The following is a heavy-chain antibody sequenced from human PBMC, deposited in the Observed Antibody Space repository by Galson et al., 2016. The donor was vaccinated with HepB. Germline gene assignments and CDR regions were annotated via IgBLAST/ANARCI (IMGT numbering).Heavy chain of an antibody. CDR1: GFTFRSYA. CDR3: AREHVWWDFDYGMDV. D-gene: IGHD2-21*01. V-gene: IGHV3-30-3*01. CDR2: ISYDGINK. J-gene: IGHJ6*02. Sequence: SLRLSCAASGFTFRSYAMHWVRQAPGKGLEWVAIISYDGINKYYADSVKGRFTLSRDNSKNTLYLQMNSLGAEDRAMYYCAREHVWWDFDYGMDVWGQGTTVTVSS.